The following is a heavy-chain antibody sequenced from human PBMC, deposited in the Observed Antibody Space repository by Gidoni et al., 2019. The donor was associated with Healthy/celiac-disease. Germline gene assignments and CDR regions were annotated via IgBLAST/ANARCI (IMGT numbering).Heavy chain of an antibody. D-gene: IGHD3-3*01. CDR1: GGSISSSSYY. CDR2: IYYSGST. J-gene: IGHJ6*03. Sequence: QLQLQESGPGLVKPSETLSLTCTVPGGSISSSSYYWGWIRQPPGKGLEWIGSIYYSGSTYYNPSLKSRVTISVDTSKNQFSLKLSSVTAADTAVYYCARNIQIYDFWSGSRTYYYYMDVWGKGTTVTVSS. CDR3: ARNIQIYDFWSGSRTYYYYMDV. V-gene: IGHV4-39*01.